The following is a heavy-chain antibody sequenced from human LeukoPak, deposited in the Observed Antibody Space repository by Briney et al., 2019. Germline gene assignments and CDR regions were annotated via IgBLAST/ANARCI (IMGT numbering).Heavy chain of an antibody. CDR3: ARYLYYDSSGPIIGDAFDI. V-gene: IGHV3-66*02. D-gene: IGHD3-22*01. CDR2: IYSGGST. CDR1: GFTVSSNY. Sequence: GGSLRLSCAASGFTVSSNYMSWVRQAPGEGLEWVSVIYSGGSTYYADSVKGRFTISRDNSKNTLYLQMNSLRAEDTAVYYCARYLYYDSSGPIIGDAFDIWGQGTMVTVSS. J-gene: IGHJ3*02.